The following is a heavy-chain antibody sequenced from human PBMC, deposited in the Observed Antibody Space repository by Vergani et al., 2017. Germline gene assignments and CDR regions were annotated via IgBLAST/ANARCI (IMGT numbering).Heavy chain of an antibody. D-gene: IGHD3-10*02. CDR1: GFTFSSYA. Sequence: EVQLLESGGGLVQPGGSLRLSCAASGFTFSSYAMSWVRQAPGKGLEWVSAIGTAGDTYYPGSVKGRFTISRENAKNSLYLQMNSLRAGDTAVYYCVCWGSYFADYWGQGTLVTVSS. J-gene: IGHJ4*02. V-gene: IGHV3-13*01. CDR2: IGTAGDT. CDR3: VCWGSYFADY.